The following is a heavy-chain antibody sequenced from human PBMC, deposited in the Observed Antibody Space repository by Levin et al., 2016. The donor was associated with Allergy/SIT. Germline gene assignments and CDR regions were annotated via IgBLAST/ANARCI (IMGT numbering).Heavy chain of an antibody. CDR3: ARIHRIAVAGTAWVFFDY. CDR2: IDWDDDK. D-gene: IGHD6-19*01. Sequence: SGPTLVKPTQTLTLTCTFSGFSLSTSGMCVSWIRQPPGKALEWLARIDWDDDKYYSTSLKTRLTISKDTSKNQVVLTMTNMDPVDTATYYCARIHRIAVAGTAWVFFDYWGQGTLVTVSS. J-gene: IGHJ4*02. V-gene: IGHV2-70*11. CDR1: GFSLSTSGMC.